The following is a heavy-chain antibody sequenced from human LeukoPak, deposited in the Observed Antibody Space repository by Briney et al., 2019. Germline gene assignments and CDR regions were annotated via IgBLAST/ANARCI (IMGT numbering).Heavy chain of an antibody. CDR2: IYHSGST. V-gene: IGHV4-4*02. J-gene: IGHJ4*02. CDR1: GGSISSSNW. D-gene: IGHD2-21*02. CDR3: ARLCGGDCPFDY. Sequence: SETLSLTCAVSGGSISSSNWWSWVRQPAGKGLEWIGEIYHSGSTNYNPSLKSRVTISVDKSKNQFSLKLSSVTAADTAVYYCARLCGGDCPFDYWGQGTLVTVSS.